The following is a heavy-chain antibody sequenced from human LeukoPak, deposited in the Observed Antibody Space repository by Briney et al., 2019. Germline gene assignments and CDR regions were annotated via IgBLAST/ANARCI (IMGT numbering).Heavy chain of an antibody. CDR1: GFTFSSYT. J-gene: IGHJ5*02. CDR2: ITSGSDYI. Sequence: GGSLRLSCAASGFTFSSYTMNWVRQAPGRGLEWVSSITSGSDYIYYADSVKGRFTISRDNAKNSLYLQMNSLRVEDTAVYYCARDGATVTTCWFDPWGQGTLVPSPQ. V-gene: IGHV3-21*01. D-gene: IGHD4-17*01. CDR3: ARDGATVTTCWFDP.